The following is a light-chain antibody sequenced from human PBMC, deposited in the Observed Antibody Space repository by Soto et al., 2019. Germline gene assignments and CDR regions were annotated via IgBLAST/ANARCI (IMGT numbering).Light chain of an antibody. CDR3: SSYTGRSPVV. Sequence: QSVLTQPASVSGSPGQSITISCTGTSSDVGGYNYVSWYQQHPGKAPKLMIYDVSNRPSGVSNRFSGSKSGNTASLTISGLQAEDEADYYCSSYTGRSPVVFGGGTKLTVL. CDR1: SSDVGGYNY. V-gene: IGLV2-14*01. CDR2: DVS. J-gene: IGLJ2*01.